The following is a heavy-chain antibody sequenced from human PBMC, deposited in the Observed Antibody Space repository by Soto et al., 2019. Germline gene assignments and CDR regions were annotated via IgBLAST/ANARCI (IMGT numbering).Heavy chain of an antibody. CDR1: GDTFPSYG. Sequence: GASVEPCCEASGDTFPSYGICWVRQATGQGLEWMGWISAYNGNTNYAQKLQGRVTMTTDTSTSTAYMELRSLRSDDTAVYYCARDQSSGSSSSLQYYYYVMDVWGQRTTVPVSS. D-gene: IGHD6-6*01. CDR2: ISAYNGNT. V-gene: IGHV1-18*04. J-gene: IGHJ6*02. CDR3: ARDQSSGSSSSLQYYYYVMDV.